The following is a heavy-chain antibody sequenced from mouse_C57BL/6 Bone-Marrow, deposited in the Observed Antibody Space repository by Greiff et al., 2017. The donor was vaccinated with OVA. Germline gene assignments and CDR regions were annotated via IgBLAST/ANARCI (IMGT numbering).Heavy chain of an antibody. Sequence: EVKLMESGGGLVQPGGSLSLSCAASGFTFTDYYMSWVRQPPGKALEWLGFIRNKANGYTTEYSASVKGRFTISRDNSQSILYLQMNALRAEDSATYYCARGSSYYWYFDVWGTGTTVTVSS. CDR3: ARGSSYYWYFDV. CDR2: IRNKANGYTT. D-gene: IGHD1-1*01. J-gene: IGHJ1*03. CDR1: GFTFTDYY. V-gene: IGHV7-3*01.